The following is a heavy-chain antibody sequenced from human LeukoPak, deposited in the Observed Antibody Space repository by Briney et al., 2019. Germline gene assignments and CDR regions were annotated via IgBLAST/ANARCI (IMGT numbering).Heavy chain of an antibody. CDR1: GFTLSIYW. D-gene: IGHD2-15*01. J-gene: IGHJ4*02. V-gene: IGHV3-7*04. Sequence: GGSLRLSCAASGFTLSIYWMSWVRQAPGKGLEWVANIKQDGSERYYVDSVKGRFTISRDNAKNSLYLQMSSLRAEDTAVYYCARGPSGGNGFSYWGQGALVTVSS. CDR3: ARGPSGGNGFSY. CDR2: IKQDGSER.